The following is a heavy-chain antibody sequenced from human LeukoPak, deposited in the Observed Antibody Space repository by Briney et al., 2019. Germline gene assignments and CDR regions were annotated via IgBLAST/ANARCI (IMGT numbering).Heavy chain of an antibody. V-gene: IGHV3-7*03. J-gene: IGHJ4*02. CDR3: AKEVLITMVRGVIPNLDY. D-gene: IGHD3-10*01. CDR2: IKKDGSEK. Sequence: PGGSLRLSCAASGFTFSTYWMSWVRQAPGKGLEWVANIKKDGSEKYYMDSVKGRFTISRDNAENSLYLQMNSLRAEDTAVYYCAKEVLITMVRGVIPNLDYWGQGTLVTVSS. CDR1: GFTFSTYW.